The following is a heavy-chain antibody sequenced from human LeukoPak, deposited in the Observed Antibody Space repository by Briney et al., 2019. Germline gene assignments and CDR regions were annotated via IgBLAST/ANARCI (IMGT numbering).Heavy chain of an antibody. D-gene: IGHD3-22*01. Sequence: GGSLRLSCAASGFSVSSNYMSWVRQAPGKGLEWVATIKPDGSAQYYVDSVKGRFTISRDNAKNSLFLQINSLRAEDTAVYYCANGGTYSSGPWGQGTLVTVSS. V-gene: IGHV3-7*01. CDR1: GFSVSSNY. CDR2: IKPDGSAQ. CDR3: ANGGTYSSGP. J-gene: IGHJ5*02.